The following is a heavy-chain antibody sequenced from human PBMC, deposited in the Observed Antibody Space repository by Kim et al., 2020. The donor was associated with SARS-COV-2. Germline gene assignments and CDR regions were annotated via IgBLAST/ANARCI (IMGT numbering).Heavy chain of an antibody. V-gene: IGHV3-33*01. D-gene: IGHD3-10*01. CDR3: ARAGVTMVRGGDY. J-gene: IGHJ4*02. Sequence: YADSVKGRFTISRDNSKNTLYLQMNSLRAEDTAVYYCARAGVTMVRGGDYWGQGTLVTVSS.